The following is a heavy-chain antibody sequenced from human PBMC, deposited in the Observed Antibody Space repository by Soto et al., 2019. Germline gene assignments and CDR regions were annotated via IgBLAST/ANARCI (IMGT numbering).Heavy chain of an antibody. Sequence: QPGGSLRLSCAASGFTFSSYGMHWVRQAPGKGLEWVAVISYDGSNKYYADSVKGRFTISRDNSKNTLYLQMNSLRAEDTAVYYCAKDRVLLWFGERGWFDPWGQGTLVTVSS. CDR2: ISYDGSNK. D-gene: IGHD3-10*01. V-gene: IGHV3-30*18. CDR3: AKDRVLLWFGERGWFDP. J-gene: IGHJ5*02. CDR1: GFTFSSYG.